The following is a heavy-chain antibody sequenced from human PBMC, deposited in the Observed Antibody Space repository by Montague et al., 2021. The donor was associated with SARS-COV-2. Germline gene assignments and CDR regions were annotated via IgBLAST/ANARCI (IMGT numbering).Heavy chain of an antibody. CDR1: GGSIRSSNW. CDR3: ARRVSWVTMIVVVAYFDY. Sequence: SETLSLTCAVPGGSIRSSNWWSWVRQPPGQGLECIGEIYHSGSTNYNPSLKSRVTISVDKSKNQFSLKLSSVTAADTAVYYCARRVSWVTMIVVVAYFDYWGQGTMVTVSS. J-gene: IGHJ4*02. CDR2: IYHSGST. D-gene: IGHD3-22*01. V-gene: IGHV4-4*02.